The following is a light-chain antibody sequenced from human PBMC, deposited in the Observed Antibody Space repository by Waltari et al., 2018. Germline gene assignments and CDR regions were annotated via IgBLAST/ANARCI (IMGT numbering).Light chain of an antibody. Sequence: QSALPQPASVSGSPGQSITISCTGTSSHVGSYNIVPWSQSHPGKAPKLMIYEGSKRPSGVSNRFSGSKSGNTASLTISGLQAEDEADYYCCSYAGSSTWVFGGGTKLTVL. CDR1: SSHVGSYNI. CDR3: CSYAGSSTWV. CDR2: EGS. V-gene: IGLV2-23*01. J-gene: IGLJ3*02.